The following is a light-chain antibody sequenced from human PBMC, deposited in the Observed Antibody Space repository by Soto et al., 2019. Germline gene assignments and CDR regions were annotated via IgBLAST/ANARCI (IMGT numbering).Light chain of an antibody. Sequence: QLVLTQSSSASASLGSSVKLTCTLSSGHSSYIIAWHQQQPGKAPRYLMKLEGRGSYNKGSGVPDRFSGSSSGADRYLTISNLQFEDEADYYCETWDSNTHTVFGGVTKLTVL. V-gene: IGLV4-60*02. CDR2: LEGRGSY. CDR3: ETWDSNTHTV. J-gene: IGLJ3*02. CDR1: SGHSSYI.